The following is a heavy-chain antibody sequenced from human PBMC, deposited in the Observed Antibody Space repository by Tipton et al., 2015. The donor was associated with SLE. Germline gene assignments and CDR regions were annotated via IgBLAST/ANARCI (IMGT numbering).Heavy chain of an antibody. CDR1: GSSISSGSYY. Sequence: TLSLTCTVSGSSISSGSYYWSWIRQPAGKGLEWIGYIYTSGSTNYNPSLKSRVTISVDTPKNQFSLKLSSVTAADTAVYYCAREGGYDFWSGYYTGGNWFDPWGQGTLVTVSS. CDR3: AREGGYDFWSGYYTGGNWFDP. J-gene: IGHJ5*02. V-gene: IGHV4-61*09. CDR2: IYTSGST. D-gene: IGHD3-3*01.